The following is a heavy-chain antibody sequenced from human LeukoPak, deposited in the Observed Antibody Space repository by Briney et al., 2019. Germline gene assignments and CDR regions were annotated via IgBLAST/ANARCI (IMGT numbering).Heavy chain of an antibody. CDR2: ISWNSGSI. V-gene: IGHV3-9*01. CDR1: GFTFDDYA. Sequence: GGSLRLSCAASGFTFDDYAMHWVRQAPGKGLEWVSGISWNSGSIGYADSVKGRFTISRDNAKNSLYLQMNSLGAEDTALYYYAKDADYYGMDVWGQGTTVTVSS. CDR3: AKDADYYGMDV. J-gene: IGHJ6*02.